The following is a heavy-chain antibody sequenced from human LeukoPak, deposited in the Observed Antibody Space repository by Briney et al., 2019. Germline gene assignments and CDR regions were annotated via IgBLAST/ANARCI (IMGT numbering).Heavy chain of an antibody. CDR1: GFPFNTYA. Sequence: GGSLRLSCAASGFPFNTYAMSWGRQAPGKGLEWVSSISDSGGSTSYADSVKGRFTISRDNSKNTLYLQMNSLRAEDTAVYHCAKAGCSRTTCYTNFWGQGMLVTVSS. J-gene: IGHJ4*02. CDR2: ISDSGGST. CDR3: AKAGCSRTTCYTNF. V-gene: IGHV3-23*01. D-gene: IGHD2-2*02.